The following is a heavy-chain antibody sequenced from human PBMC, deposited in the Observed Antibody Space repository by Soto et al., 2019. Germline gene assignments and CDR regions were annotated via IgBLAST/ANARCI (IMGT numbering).Heavy chain of an antibody. CDR3: ARGEGSSGFYYYYYYGMDV. CDR1: GYTFTGYY. CDR2: INPNSGGT. D-gene: IGHD6-19*01. Sequence: QVQLVQSGAEVKKPGASVKVSCKASGYTFTGYYMHWVRQAPGQGLEWMGWINPNSGGTNYAQKFQGRVIMTRDTSISTAYMELSRLRSDDTAVYYCARGEGSSGFYYYYYYGMDVWGQGTKVTVSS. J-gene: IGHJ6*02. V-gene: IGHV1-2*02.